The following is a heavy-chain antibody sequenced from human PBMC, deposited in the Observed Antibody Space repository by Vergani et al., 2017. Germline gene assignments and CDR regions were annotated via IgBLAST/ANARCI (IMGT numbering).Heavy chain of an antibody. CDR1: GYTFTGYY. Sequence: QVQLVQSGAEVKKPGASVKVSCKASGYTFTGYYMHWVRQAPGQGLEWMGWINPNSGGTNYAQKFQGRVTVTRDTSISTAYMELRSLRSDDTAVYYCARGRFEYSSSPFDDWSQGSLVTVSS. J-gene: IGHJ4*02. CDR3: ARGRFEYSSSPFDD. D-gene: IGHD6-6*01. V-gene: IGHV1-2*02. CDR2: INPNSGGT.